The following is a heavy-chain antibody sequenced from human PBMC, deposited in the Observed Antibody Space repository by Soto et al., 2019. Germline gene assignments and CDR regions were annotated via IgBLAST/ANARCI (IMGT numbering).Heavy chain of an antibody. D-gene: IGHD2-2*01. J-gene: IGHJ6*02. Sequence: ASVKVSCKTSGFTFTSSAVQWVRQARGRRLEWIGWIVVGSAYTNYAEKFQDRVTITRDMSTSTAYMELTSLRSDDTAVYYCAAEIVVVRRAYNYYDMDVWGQGTAVTVSS. CDR3: AAEIVVVRRAYNYYDMDV. CDR2: IVVGSAYT. CDR1: GFTFTSSA. V-gene: IGHV1-58*01.